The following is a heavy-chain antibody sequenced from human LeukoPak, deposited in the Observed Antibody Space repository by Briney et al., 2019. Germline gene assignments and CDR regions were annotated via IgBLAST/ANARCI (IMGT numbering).Heavy chain of an antibody. CDR2: INHSGST. V-gene: IGHV4-34*01. J-gene: IGHJ6*04. CDR3: ARAPLDDYVWGSYRHGMDV. D-gene: IGHD3-16*02. CDR1: GGSFSGYY. Sequence: SETLSLTCAVYGGSFSGYYWSWIRQPPGKGLEWIGEINHSGSTNYNPSLKSRVTISVGTSKNRFSLKLSSVTAADTAVYYCARAPLDDYVWGSYRHGMDVWGKGTTVTVSS.